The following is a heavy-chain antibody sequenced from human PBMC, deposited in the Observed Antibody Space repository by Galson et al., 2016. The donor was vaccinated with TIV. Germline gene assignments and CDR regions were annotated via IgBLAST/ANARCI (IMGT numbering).Heavy chain of an antibody. V-gene: IGHV3-11*01. CDR3: ARSYFGVGDPFDI. CDR1: GFTFSKYY. Sequence: SLRLSCAAPGFTFSKYYMNWIRQAPGKGLEWISYISNSGNTKFYADSVKDRFTISRDNANNSLYLQMNSLRAEDTAVYYCARSYFGVGDPFDIWGQGTVGTV. J-gene: IGHJ3*02. D-gene: IGHD3-16*01. CDR2: ISNSGNTK.